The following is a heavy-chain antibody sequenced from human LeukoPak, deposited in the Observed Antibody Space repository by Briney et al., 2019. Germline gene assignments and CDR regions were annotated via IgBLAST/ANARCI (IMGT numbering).Heavy chain of an antibody. CDR1: GFTFSSYS. D-gene: IGHD2-21*02. CDR2: ISSSSSYI. CDR3: ARGAAIVVVTADSYDAFDI. Sequence: GGSLRLSCAASGFTFSSYSMNWVRQAPGKGLEWVSSISSSSSYIYYADSVKGRFTISRDNAKNSLYLQMNSLRAEDTAVYYCARGAAIVVVTADSYDAFDIWGQGTMVTVSS. V-gene: IGHV3-21*01. J-gene: IGHJ3*02.